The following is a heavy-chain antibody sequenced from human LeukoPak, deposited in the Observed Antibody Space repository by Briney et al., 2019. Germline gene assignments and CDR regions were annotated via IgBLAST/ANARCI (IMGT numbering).Heavy chain of an antibody. Sequence: GGSLRLSCAASGISFSTHAMTWVRQAPGKGLEWVSGISGSGGTTNYADSVKGRFTISRDNSKNTLYLQMNSLRAEDTAVYYCARWRHYDILTGYYTSWYFDYWGQGTLVTVSS. CDR3: ARWRHYDILTGYYTSWYFDY. V-gene: IGHV3-23*01. CDR1: GISFSTHA. CDR2: ISGSGGTT. J-gene: IGHJ4*02. D-gene: IGHD3-9*01.